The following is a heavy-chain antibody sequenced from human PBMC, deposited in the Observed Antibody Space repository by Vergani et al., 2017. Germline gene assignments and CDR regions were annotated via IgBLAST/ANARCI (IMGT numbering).Heavy chain of an antibody. CDR1: GFTFSSYG. Sequence: QVQLVESGGGVVQPGRSLRLSCAASGFTFSSYGMHWVRQAPGKGLEWVAVIWYDGSNKYYADSVKGRFTISRDNSKNTLYLQMNSLRAEDTAVYYCAKATRKTPPKVVVIPEYFDYWGQGTLVTVSS. CDR2: IWYDGSNK. D-gene: IGHD3-22*01. V-gene: IGHV3-33*06. CDR3: AKATRKTPPKVVVIPEYFDY. J-gene: IGHJ4*02.